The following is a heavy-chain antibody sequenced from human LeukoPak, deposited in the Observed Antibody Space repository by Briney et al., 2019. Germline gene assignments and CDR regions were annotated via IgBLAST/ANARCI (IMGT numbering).Heavy chain of an antibody. CDR1: GFTFSNYA. Sequence: AGSLRLSCAASGFTFSNYAMHWVRQAPGKGLEWVAVISYDGSNKYYADSVKGRFTISRDNAKNSLYLQMNSLRAEDTAVYYCARGDAHNSRGAYWGQGTLVTVSS. J-gene: IGHJ4*02. CDR2: ISYDGSNK. D-gene: IGHD6-13*01. V-gene: IGHV3-30-3*01. CDR3: ARGDAHNSRGAY.